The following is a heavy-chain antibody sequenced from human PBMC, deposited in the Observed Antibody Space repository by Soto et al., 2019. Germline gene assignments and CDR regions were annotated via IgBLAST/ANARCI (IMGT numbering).Heavy chain of an antibody. Sequence: GESLKLSCKGCGYSFTIYWISCVLQVPGKGLEWMGRIDPSDSYTNYSPSFQGHVTISADKSISTAYLQWSSLKASDTAMYYCAEGGSETFYGMDVWGQGTTVTVSS. CDR2: IDPSDSYT. CDR3: AEGGSETFYGMDV. V-gene: IGHV5-10-1*01. CDR1: GYSFTIYW. J-gene: IGHJ6*02. D-gene: IGHD5-12*01.